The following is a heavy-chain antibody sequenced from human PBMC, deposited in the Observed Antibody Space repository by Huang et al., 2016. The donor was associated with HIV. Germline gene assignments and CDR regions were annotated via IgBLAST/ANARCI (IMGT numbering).Heavy chain of an antibody. D-gene: IGHD3-10*01. V-gene: IGHV4-61*01. CDR1: GDSVSSASYY. CDR2: IYFSGGT. Sequence: QVQLQESGPGLVKPSETLSLSCTVSGDSVSSASYYWRWIRQPPGRGLEWIGYIYFSGGTNDNPSLKSRVTISIDTAKNQFSLRLSSVTAADTAVYYCVSHGSGTADYWGQGTLVTVSS. CDR3: VSHGSGTADY. J-gene: IGHJ4*02.